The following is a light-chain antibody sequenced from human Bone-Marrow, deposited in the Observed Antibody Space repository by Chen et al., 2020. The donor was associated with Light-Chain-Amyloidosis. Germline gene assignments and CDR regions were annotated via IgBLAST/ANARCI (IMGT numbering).Light chain of an antibody. CDR2: KDR. CDR3: QSADSSDLGV. Sequence: SDELTQPPSVSVSPGQTARITCSGDALPKQYAYWYQQKPGQAPVLVIYKDRERPSGIPERFSGSSSGTTVTLTISGVQAEDEADYYCQSADSSDLGVFGGGTKLTVL. CDR1: ALPKQY. J-gene: IGLJ3*02. V-gene: IGLV3-25*03.